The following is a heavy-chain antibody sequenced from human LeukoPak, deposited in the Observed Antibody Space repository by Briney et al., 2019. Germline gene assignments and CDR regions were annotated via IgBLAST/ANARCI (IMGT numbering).Heavy chain of an antibody. V-gene: IGHV4-31*03. CDR3: ARDSVSSSWYVPGDY. J-gene: IGHJ4*02. Sequence: PSETLSLTCTVSGGSISSGGYYWSWIRQHPGKGLEWIGYIYYSGSTYYNPSLKSRVTISVDTSKNQFSLKLSSVTAADTAVYYCARDSVSSSWYVPGDYWGQGTLVTVSS. D-gene: IGHD6-13*01. CDR2: IYYSGST. CDR1: GGSISSGGYY.